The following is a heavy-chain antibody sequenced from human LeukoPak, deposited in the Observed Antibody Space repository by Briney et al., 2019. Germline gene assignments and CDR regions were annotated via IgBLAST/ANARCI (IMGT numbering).Heavy chain of an antibody. CDR2: INHSGST. Sequence: SETLSLTCAVYGGSFSGYYWSWIRQPPGKGLEWIGEINHSGSTNYNPSLKSRVTISVDTSKNQFSLKLSSVTAADTAVYYCARRSITMVRGVIINNYYYYMDVWGKGTTVTISS. CDR3: ARRSITMVRGVIINNYYYYMDV. CDR1: GGSFSGYY. D-gene: IGHD3-10*01. V-gene: IGHV4-34*01. J-gene: IGHJ6*03.